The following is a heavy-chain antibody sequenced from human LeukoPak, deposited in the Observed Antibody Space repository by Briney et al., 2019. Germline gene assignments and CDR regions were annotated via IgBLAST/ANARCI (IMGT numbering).Heavy chain of an antibody. D-gene: IGHD1-26*01. Sequence: PGGSLRLSCAASGFTFSDYYMNWIRQAPGKGLEWVSYISSSDSTIYYADSVKGRFTISRDNAKDSLYLQMNSLRAEDTAVYYCATPSSSGSYYWGQGTLVTVSS. J-gene: IGHJ4*02. CDR1: GFTFSDYY. V-gene: IGHV3-11*04. CDR2: ISSSDSTI. CDR3: ATPSSSGSYY.